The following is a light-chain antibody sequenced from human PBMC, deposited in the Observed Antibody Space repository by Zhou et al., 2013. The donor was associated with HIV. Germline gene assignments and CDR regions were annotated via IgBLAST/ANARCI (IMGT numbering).Light chain of an antibody. J-gene: IGKJ4*01. CDR2: AAS. V-gene: IGKV1-39*01. CDR3: QQLNSYPLT. Sequence: DIQMTQSPSSLSASVGDRVIITCRASQSISTYLNWYQQKPGKAPNLLIYAASTLESGVPSRFSGSGSGTAFTLTISSLQPEDFATYYCQQLNSYPLTFGGGTKVEIK. CDR1: QSISTY.